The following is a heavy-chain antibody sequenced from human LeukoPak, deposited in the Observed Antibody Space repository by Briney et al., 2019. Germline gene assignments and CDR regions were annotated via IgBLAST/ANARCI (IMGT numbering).Heavy chain of an antibody. D-gene: IGHD6-13*01. CDR3: AGGQWAAAGLFDY. Sequence: GSLRLSCAASGFIFSDYYMSWIRQPPGKGLEWIGEINHSGSTNYNPSLKSRVTISVDTSKNQFSLKLSSVTAADTAVYYCAGGQWAAAGLFDYWGQGTLVTVSS. J-gene: IGHJ4*02. V-gene: IGHV4-34*08. CDR2: INHSGST. CDR1: GFIFSDYY.